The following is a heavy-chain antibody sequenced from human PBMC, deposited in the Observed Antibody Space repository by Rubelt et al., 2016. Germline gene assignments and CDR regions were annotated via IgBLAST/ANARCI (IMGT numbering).Heavy chain of an antibody. Sequence: QVQLQESGPGLVKSSETLSLTCIVSGYSISSAYYWGWIRQPPGKGLEWIGEIYHSGSINYNPSLKSRVTISVDNSKNQFSLKLKSVTAADTAVYYCASVNATAHGMDVWGQGTTVTVSS. V-gene: IGHV4-38-2*02. CDR3: ASVNATAHGMDV. J-gene: IGHJ6*02. CDR2: IYHSGSI. CDR1: GYSISSAYY. D-gene: IGHD4-11*01.